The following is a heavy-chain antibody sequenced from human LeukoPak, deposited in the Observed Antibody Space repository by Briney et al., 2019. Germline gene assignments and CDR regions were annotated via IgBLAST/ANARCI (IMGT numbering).Heavy chain of an antibody. Sequence: PGRSLRLSCEASGFTFSSYGMHWVRQAPGKGLEWVAVISYDGSNKYYADSVKGRFTISRDNSKNTLYLQMNSLRAEDTAVYYCAFHSGSYSYYYYYYGMDVWGQGTTVTVSS. CDR3: AFHSGSYSYYYYYYGMDV. V-gene: IGHV3-30*03. CDR1: GFTFSSYG. D-gene: IGHD1-26*01. CDR2: ISYDGSNK. J-gene: IGHJ6*02.